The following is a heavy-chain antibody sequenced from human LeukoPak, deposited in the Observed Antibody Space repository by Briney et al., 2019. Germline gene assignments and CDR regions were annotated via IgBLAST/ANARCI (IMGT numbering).Heavy chain of an antibody. Sequence: GGSLRLSCAASGFTFSSYGMHWVCQAPGKGLEWVAFIRYDGSNKYYADSVKGRFTISRDNSKNTLYLQMNSLRAEDTAVYYCAKDRGSLFDYWGQGTLVTVSS. J-gene: IGHJ4*02. V-gene: IGHV3-30*02. CDR3: AKDRGSLFDY. D-gene: IGHD5-12*01. CDR2: IRYDGSNK. CDR1: GFTFSSYG.